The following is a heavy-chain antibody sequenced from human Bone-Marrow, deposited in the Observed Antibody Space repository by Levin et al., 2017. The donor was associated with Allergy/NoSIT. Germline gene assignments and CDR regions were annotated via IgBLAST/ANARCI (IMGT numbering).Heavy chain of an antibody. CDR1: GGTFSSHG. CDR2: IIPIFDSA. J-gene: IGHJ4*02. D-gene: IGHD3-9*01. CDR3: ATTGIASSANYFGY. Sequence: GASVKVSCKASGGTFSSHGISWVRQAPGQGLEWMGGIIPIFDSANYAQNFHGRLTITADESTSTAYMELSSLRSEDTALYYCATTGIASSANYFGYWGQGTLVTVSS. V-gene: IGHV1-69*13.